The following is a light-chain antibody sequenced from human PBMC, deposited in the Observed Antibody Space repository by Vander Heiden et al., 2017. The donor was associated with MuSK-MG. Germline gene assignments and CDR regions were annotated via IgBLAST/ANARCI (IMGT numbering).Light chain of an antibody. V-gene: IGLV3-1*01. Sequence: SYALPPPPPVSVSPGQTASITCSGDKLGDKYACWYQQKPGQSPVLVIYQDSKRPSGIPERFSGSNSGNTATLTISGTQAMDEADYYCQAWDSSTVVFGGGTKLTVL. CDR2: QDS. CDR1: KLGDKY. J-gene: IGLJ2*01. CDR3: QAWDSSTVV.